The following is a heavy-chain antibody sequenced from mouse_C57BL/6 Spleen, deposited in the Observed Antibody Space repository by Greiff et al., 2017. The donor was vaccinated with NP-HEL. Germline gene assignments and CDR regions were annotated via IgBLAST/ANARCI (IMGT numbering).Heavy chain of an antibody. J-gene: IGHJ2*01. CDR1: GYTFTSYW. CDR2: IDPSDSYT. D-gene: IGHD2-12*01. CDR3: ARRAPLRRGGLGPFDY. Sequence: QVQLQQPGAELVRPGTSVKLSCKASGYTFTSYWMHWVKQRPGQGLEWIGVIDPSDSYTNYNQKFKGKATLTVDTSSSTAYMQLSSLTSEDSAVYYCARRAPLRRGGLGPFDYWGQGTTLTVSS. V-gene: IGHV1-59*01.